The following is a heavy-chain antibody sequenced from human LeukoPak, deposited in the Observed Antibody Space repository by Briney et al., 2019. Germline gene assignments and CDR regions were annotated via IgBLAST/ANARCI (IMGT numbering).Heavy chain of an antibody. D-gene: IGHD3-10*01. J-gene: IGHJ4*02. V-gene: IGHV4-39*01. Sequence: SETLSLTCTVSGGSISSGSNYWGWLRQPPGKGLEWIGSIYYSGSTYYNPSLKSRVTISVDTSKNQFSLKLSSVTAADTAVYYCVRHISVVRGETFDFWGQGSLVTVSS. CDR3: VRHISVVRGETFDF. CDR1: GGSISSGSNY. CDR2: IYYSGST.